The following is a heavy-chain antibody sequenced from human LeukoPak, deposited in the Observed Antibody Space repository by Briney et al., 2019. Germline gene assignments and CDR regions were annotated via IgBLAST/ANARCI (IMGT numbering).Heavy chain of an antibody. CDR1: GFTFDDYA. CDR3: AKSSGYSSSWALDY. CDR2: ISWNSGSI. Sequence: GGSLRLSCAASGFTFDDYAMHWVRQAPGKGLEWVSGISWNSGSIGYADSVKGRFTISRDNAKNSLYLQMNRLRAEDMALYYCAKSSGYSSSWALDYWGQGTLVTVSS. V-gene: IGHV3-9*03. D-gene: IGHD6-13*01. J-gene: IGHJ4*02.